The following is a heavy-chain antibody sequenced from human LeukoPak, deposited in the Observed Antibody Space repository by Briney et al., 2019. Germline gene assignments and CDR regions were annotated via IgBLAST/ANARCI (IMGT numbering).Heavy chain of an antibody. Sequence: GESLKISCKGSGYSFTSYRIGWVRQMPGKGLEWMGIIYPGDSDTRYSPSFQGQVTISADKSISTAYLQWSSLKASDTAMYYCARRTSGEQLVVPYDAFDIWGQGTMVTVSS. CDR2: IYPGDSDT. CDR3: ARRTSGEQLVVPYDAFDI. V-gene: IGHV5-51*01. D-gene: IGHD6-6*01. CDR1: GYSFTSYR. J-gene: IGHJ3*02.